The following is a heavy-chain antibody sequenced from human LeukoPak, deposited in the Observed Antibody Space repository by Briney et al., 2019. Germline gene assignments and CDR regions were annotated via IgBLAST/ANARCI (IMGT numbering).Heavy chain of an antibody. J-gene: IGHJ4*02. D-gene: IGHD1-26*01. CDR2: IKSKTDGGTT. CDR3: RSVGATLPVDY. CDR1: GFTFSNAW. V-gene: IGHV3-15*01. Sequence: PGGSLRLSGAASGFTFSNAWMSGVRQAPGKGLKWVGRIKSKTDGGTTDYAAPVKGRFTISRDDSKNTLYLQMNSLNTEDTAVYYCRSVGATLPVDYWGQGTLVSVSS.